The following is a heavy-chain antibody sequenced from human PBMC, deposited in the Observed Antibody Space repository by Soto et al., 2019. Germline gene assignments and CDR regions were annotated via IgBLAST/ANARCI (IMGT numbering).Heavy chain of an antibody. J-gene: IGHJ5*02. CDR3: ARNNNWNDGGWFDP. V-gene: IGHV4-30-2*01. D-gene: IGHD1-20*01. CDR2: IYHSGST. CDR1: GGSISSGGYS. Sequence: KPSETLSLTCAVSGGSISSGGYSWSWIRQPPGKGLEWIGYIYHSGSTYYNPSLKSRVTISVDRSKNQFSLKLSSVTAADTAVYYCARNNNWNDGGWFDPWGQGTLVTVSS.